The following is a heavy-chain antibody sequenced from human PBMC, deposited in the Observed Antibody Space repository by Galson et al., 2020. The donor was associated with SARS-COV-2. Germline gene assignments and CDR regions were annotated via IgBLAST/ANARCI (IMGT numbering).Heavy chain of an antibody. CDR3: ARQPPMIKFGGVMPGYIDY. D-gene: IGHD3-16*01. Sequence: SETLSLTCTVSGGSISSSSYYWGWIRQPPGKGLEWIGYIYYSGSTYYNPSLKSRVTISVDTSKNQFSLKLSSVTAADTAVYYCARQPPMIKFGGVMPGYIDYWGQGTLVTVSS. J-gene: IGHJ4*02. V-gene: IGHV4-39*01. CDR1: GGSISSSSYY. CDR2: IYYSGST.